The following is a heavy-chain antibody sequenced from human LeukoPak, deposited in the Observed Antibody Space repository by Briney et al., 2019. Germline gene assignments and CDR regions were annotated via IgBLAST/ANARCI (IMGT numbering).Heavy chain of an antibody. CDR1: DYSISSDYY. V-gene: IGHV4-38-2*01. Sequence: PSETLSLTCGVSDYSISSDYYWGWIRQPPGKGLEWIGSIYHSGTAYYNPPLNSRVTISVDTSKNQFSLKLNSVTAADTAVYYCARVWGYTYGYFDYWGQGTLVTVSS. D-gene: IGHD5-18*01. CDR2: IYHSGTA. CDR3: ARVWGYTYGYFDY. J-gene: IGHJ4*02.